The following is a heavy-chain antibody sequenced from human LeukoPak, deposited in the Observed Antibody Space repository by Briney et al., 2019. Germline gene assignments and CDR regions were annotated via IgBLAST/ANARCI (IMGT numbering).Heavy chain of an antibody. Sequence: PSETLSLTCSVSGGSIRNYYWSWIRQPPGKGLEWIGYIYYSGSTNYNPSLKSRVTISVDTSKNQFSLRLSSVTAADTAVYYCARVTGYIVEDYFDYWGQGTLVTVSS. CDR1: GGSIRNYY. J-gene: IGHJ4*02. CDR3: ARVTGYIVEDYFDY. D-gene: IGHD3-22*01. CDR2: IYYSGST. V-gene: IGHV4-59*01.